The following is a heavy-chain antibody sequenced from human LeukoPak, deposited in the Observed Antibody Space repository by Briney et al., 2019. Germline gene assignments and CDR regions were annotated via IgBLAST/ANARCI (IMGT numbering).Heavy chain of an antibody. J-gene: IGHJ5*02. CDR1: GASVSSGSYY. CDR3: ATGITVTTGGFDP. Sequence: SEPLSLTCTVSGASVSSGSYYWSWIRQPPGKGLEWIGYIYYSGSTNYNPSLKSRVTISVDTSKNQFSLKLSSVTAADTAVYYCATGITVTTGGFDPWGQGTLVTVSS. D-gene: IGHD4-17*01. CDR2: IYYSGST. V-gene: IGHV4-61*01.